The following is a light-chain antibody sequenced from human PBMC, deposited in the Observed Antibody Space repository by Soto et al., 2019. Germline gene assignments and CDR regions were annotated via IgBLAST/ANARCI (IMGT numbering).Light chain of an antibody. V-gene: IGLV2-14*01. CDR2: EVS. CDR1: SSDVGGYNY. Sequence: QSALTQPASVSGSPGQSITISCTGTSSDVGGYNYVSWYQQHPGKAPKLIIYEVSNRPSGVSNRFSGSKSGNTASLTISGLQDEDEADYYCSSYTSTSTRMFGGGTKLTVL. J-gene: IGLJ3*02. CDR3: SSYTSTSTRM.